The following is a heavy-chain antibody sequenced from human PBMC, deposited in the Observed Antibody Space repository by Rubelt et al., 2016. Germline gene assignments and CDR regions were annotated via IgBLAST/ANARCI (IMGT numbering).Heavy chain of an antibody. D-gene: IGHD2-15*01. CDR1: GGSFSAYY. CDR3: ASWPLGYCSGGTCYSFDY. V-gene: IGHV4-34*01. CDR2: INHSGST. J-gene: IGHJ4*02. Sequence: QVQLQQWGAGLLKPSETLSLTCVVSGGSFSAYYWSWIRQPPGKGLEWIGEINHSGSTTYNPSLTSRVAMSVDTSKNQFSLRLSSVTAADTAVYYCASWPLGYCSGGTCYSFDYWGQGTLVTVSS.